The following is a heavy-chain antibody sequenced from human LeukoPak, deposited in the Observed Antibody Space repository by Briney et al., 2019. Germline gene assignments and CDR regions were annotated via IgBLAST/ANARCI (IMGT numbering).Heavy chain of an antibody. CDR3: ARDRCSSTSCYSSKFDY. Sequence: GGPLRLSCAASGFTFSSYAMHWVRQAPGRGLEWVAVISYDGSNKYYADSVKGRFTISRDNSKNTLYLQMNSLRAEDTAVYYCARDRCSSTSCYSSKFDYWGQGTLVTVSS. CDR1: GFTFSSYA. J-gene: IGHJ4*02. CDR2: ISYDGSNK. D-gene: IGHD2-2*01. V-gene: IGHV3-30*04.